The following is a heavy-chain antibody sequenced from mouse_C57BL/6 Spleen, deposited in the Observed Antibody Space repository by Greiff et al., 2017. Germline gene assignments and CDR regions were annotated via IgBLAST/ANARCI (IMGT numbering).Heavy chain of an antibody. CDR3: ARRELKGFAY. CDR2: INPSTGGT. J-gene: IGHJ3*01. Sequence: EVQLQQSGPELVKPGASVKISCKASGYSFTGYYMNWVKQSPEKSLEWIGEINPSTGGTTYNQKFKAKATLTVDKSSSTAYMQLKSLTSEDSAVYYCARRELKGFAYWGQGTLVTVSA. V-gene: IGHV1-42*01. CDR1: GYSFTGYY.